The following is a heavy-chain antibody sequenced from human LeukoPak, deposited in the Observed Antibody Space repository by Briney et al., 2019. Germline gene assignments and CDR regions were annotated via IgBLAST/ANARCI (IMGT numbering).Heavy chain of an antibody. Sequence: GASVKVSCKASGYTFTSYGISWVRQAPGQGLEWMGGIIPIFGTANYAQKFQGRVTITADESTSTAYMELSSLRSEDTAVYYCARSSLGLAVAGTWWFDPWGQGTLVTVSS. CDR1: GYTFTSYG. V-gene: IGHV1-69*13. CDR2: IIPIFGTA. CDR3: ARSSLGLAVAGTWWFDP. D-gene: IGHD6-19*01. J-gene: IGHJ5*02.